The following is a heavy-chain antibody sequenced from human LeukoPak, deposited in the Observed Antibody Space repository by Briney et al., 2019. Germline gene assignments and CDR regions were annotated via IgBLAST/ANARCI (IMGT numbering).Heavy chain of an antibody. CDR1: GYSFTSYW. CDR3: ARPNGYSYGYGAFDI. D-gene: IGHD5-18*01. V-gene: IGHV5-51*01. J-gene: IGHJ3*02. Sequence: GESLKISCKGTGYSFTSYWIGWVRQMPGKGLEWMGIIYPGDSDTRYSPSFQGQVTISADKSISTAYLLWRSLKASDTAMYYCARPNGYSYGYGAFDIWGQGTMVTVSS. CDR2: IYPGDSDT.